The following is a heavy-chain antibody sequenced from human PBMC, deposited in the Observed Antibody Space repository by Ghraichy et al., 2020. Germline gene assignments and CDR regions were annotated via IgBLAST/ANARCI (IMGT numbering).Heavy chain of an antibody. CDR2: INPDGSDK. V-gene: IGHV3-7*01. Sequence: GGSLRLSCAASGFTSSNSVMSWVRQAPGKGLEWLANINPDGSDKQYVDSVKGRFTISRDNDKNFLYLQMNNLRIEDTAVYYCVALFGGFDPWGQGILVTVSS. J-gene: IGHJ5*02. CDR3: VALFGGFDP. D-gene: IGHD3-3*01. CDR1: GFTSSNSV.